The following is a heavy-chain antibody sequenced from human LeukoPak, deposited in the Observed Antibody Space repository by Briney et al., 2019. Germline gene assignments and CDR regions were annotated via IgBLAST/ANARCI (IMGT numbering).Heavy chain of an antibody. D-gene: IGHD1-26*01. Sequence: PSETLSLTCTVSGGSISSSSYYWGWIRQPPGKGLEWIGSIYYSGSTYYNPSLKSRVTISVDTSKNQFSLKLSSVTAADTAVYYCARDQVLSLGDWGQGTLVTVSS. V-gene: IGHV4-39*07. CDR2: IYYSGST. CDR1: GGSISSSSYY. CDR3: ARDQVLSLGD. J-gene: IGHJ4*02.